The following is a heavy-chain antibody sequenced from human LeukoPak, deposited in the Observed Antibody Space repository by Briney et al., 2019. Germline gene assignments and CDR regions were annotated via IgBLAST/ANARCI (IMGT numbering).Heavy chain of an antibody. CDR3: AKDITVAVAPFYFDY. J-gene: IGHJ4*02. V-gene: IGHV3-30*02. Sequence: GGSLRLSCAASGFTFSSYGMHWVRQAPGKGLEWVAFIRYDGSNKYYADSVKGRFTISRDNSKNTLYLQMNSLRAEDTAVYYCAKDITVAVAPFYFDYWGQGTLVTVSS. CDR1: GFTFSSYG. D-gene: IGHD6-19*01. CDR2: IRYDGSNK.